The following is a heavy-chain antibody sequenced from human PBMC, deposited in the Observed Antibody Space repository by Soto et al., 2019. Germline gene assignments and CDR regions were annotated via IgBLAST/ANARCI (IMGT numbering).Heavy chain of an antibody. V-gene: IGHV1-24*01. CDR1: GYTLTELS. CDR3: ATYPYDFWSAFDY. CDR2: FDPEDGET. D-gene: IGHD3-3*01. Sequence: ASVKVSCKVSGYTLTELSMHWVRQAPGKGLEWMGGFDPEDGETIYAQKFQGRVTMTEGTSTDTAYMELSSLRSEDTAVYYCATYPYDFWSAFDYWGQGTLVTVSS. J-gene: IGHJ4*02.